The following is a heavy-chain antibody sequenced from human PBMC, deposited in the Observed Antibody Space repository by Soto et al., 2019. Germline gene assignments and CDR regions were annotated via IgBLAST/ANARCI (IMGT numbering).Heavy chain of an antibody. CDR1: GYSFTSSW. D-gene: IGHD3-3*01. CDR2: IFPDDSDT. V-gene: IGHV5-51*01. CDR3: ARHSWSGYVRWRTPFDY. Sequence: GESLKISCKGSGYSFTSSWIGWVRQMPGKGLEWMGIIFPDDSDTRYSPSFQGQATVSVDKSISTAYLQWSSLKASDTAMYYCARHSWSGYVRWRTPFDYWGQGTLVTVSS. J-gene: IGHJ4*02.